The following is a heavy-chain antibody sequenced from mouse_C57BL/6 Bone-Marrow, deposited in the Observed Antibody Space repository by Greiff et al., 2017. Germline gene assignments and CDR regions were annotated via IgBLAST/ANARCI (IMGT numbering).Heavy chain of an antibody. CDR3: ARRMDY. J-gene: IGHJ4*01. Sequence: VQLQQSGPGLVKPSQSLSITCTVSGFSLTSYGVHWVRQSPGKGLEWLGVIWSGGSTDYNAAFISSLSISKDNSKSQAFFKMNSLLANDTAIFYCARRMDYWGQGTSVTVSS. CDR2: IWSGGST. CDR1: GFSLTSYG. V-gene: IGHV2-2*02.